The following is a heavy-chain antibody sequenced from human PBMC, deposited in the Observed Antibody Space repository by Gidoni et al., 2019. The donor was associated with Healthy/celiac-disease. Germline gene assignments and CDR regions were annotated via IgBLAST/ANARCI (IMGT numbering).Heavy chain of an antibody. Sequence: HVQLVESGGGVVKPGRSLRLSCAASGFTFSSYAMHWVRQAPGKGLEWVAVISYDGSNKYYADSVKGRFTISRDNSKNTLYLQMNSLGAEDTAVYYCARDGGPSYFDYWGQGTLVTVSS. CDR3: ARDGGPSYFDY. V-gene: IGHV3-30*04. CDR1: GFTFSSYA. J-gene: IGHJ4*02. D-gene: IGHD3-16*01. CDR2: ISYDGSNK.